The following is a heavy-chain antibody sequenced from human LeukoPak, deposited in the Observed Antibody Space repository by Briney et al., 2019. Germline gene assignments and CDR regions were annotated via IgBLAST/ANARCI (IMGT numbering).Heavy chain of an antibody. V-gene: IGHV1-69*06. J-gene: IGHJ3*02. Sequence: GASVKVSCKASGGTFISYAISWVRQAPGQGLEWMGGIIPIFGTANYAQKFQGRVTITSDKSTSTAYMELSSLRSEDTAVYYCARGREPLAGLGYCSGGSCYPRGDAFDIWGQGTMVTVSS. D-gene: IGHD2-15*01. CDR2: IIPIFGTA. CDR1: GGTFISYA. CDR3: ARGREPLAGLGYCSGGSCYPRGDAFDI.